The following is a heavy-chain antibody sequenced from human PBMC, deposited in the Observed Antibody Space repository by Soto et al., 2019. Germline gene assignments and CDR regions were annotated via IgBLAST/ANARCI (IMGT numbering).Heavy chain of an antibody. J-gene: IGHJ4*02. CDR2: ISGSSDST. CDR1: GFTFSSYA. Sequence: EGQLLESGGGLVQPGGSLRFSCAASGFTFSSYAMNWVRQAPGKGLEWVSVISGSSDSTYYADSVKGRFTISRDNSKNTLYLQMNSLRAEDTAIYYCARRGSGSYYDYWGQGTLVTVSS. CDR3: ARRGSGSYYDY. V-gene: IGHV3-23*01. D-gene: IGHD1-26*01.